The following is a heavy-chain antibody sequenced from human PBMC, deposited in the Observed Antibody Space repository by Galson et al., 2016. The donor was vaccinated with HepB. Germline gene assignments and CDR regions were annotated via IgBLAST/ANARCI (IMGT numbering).Heavy chain of an antibody. D-gene: IGHD3-16*01. CDR2: SHYSGST. J-gene: IGHJ6*02. CDR3: ASAGGESGYDYYYGMDV. Sequence: TLSLTCTVSGGSVGNNGLYWSWIRQRPGKGLEWIGYSHYSGSTYHKPSLRSRVTISLDSSKNQFSLKLTSVTAADTAVYYCASAGGESGYDYYYGMDVWGQGTSVTVSS. V-gene: IGHV4-31*03. CDR1: GGSVGNNGLY.